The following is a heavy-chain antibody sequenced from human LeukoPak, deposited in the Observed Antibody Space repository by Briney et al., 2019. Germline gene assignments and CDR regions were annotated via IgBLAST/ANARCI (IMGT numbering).Heavy chain of an antibody. V-gene: IGHV3-23*01. CDR1: GVTFSSYA. CDR3: ARADIRSSGVFDY. Sequence: GGSRRLSCAASGVTFSSYAMSWVRQAPGKGLEWVSVISGSGDSTHDADSVKGRFTISRDNSKNTLDLQMNSLRAEDTAVYYCARADIRSSGVFDYWGQGTLVTVSS. J-gene: IGHJ4*02. D-gene: IGHD4-17*01. CDR2: ISGSGDST.